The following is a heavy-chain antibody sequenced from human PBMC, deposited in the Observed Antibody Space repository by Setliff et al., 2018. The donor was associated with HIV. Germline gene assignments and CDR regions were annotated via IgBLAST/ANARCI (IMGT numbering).Heavy chain of an antibody. CDR1: GDSISNGAYF. CDR2: MSYSGST. J-gene: IGHJ4*02. CDR3: ARGKRSSSPPRGYYFDY. V-gene: IGHV4-39*02. Sequence: SETLSLTCSVSGDSISNGAYFWAWIRQPPGKGLEWIGSMSYSGSTLYNPPLKTRVTISVDTSKNHFSLKLSSVTAADTAVYYCARGKRSSSPPRGYYFDYWGQGTLVTVSS. D-gene: IGHD6-6*01.